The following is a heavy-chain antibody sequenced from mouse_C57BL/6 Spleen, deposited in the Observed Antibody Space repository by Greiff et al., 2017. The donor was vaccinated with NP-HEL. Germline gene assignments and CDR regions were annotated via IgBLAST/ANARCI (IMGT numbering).Heavy chain of an antibody. CDR2: ISSGGSYT. CDR3: AREGQTAQATWAMDY. Sequence: DVMLVESGGDLVKPGGSLKLSCAASGFTFSSYGMSWVRQTPDKRLEWVATISSGGSYTYYPDSVKGRFTISRDNAKNTLYLQMSSLKSEDTAMYYCAREGQTAQATWAMDYWGQGTSVTVSS. V-gene: IGHV5-6*02. CDR1: GFTFSSYG. J-gene: IGHJ4*01. D-gene: IGHD3-2*02.